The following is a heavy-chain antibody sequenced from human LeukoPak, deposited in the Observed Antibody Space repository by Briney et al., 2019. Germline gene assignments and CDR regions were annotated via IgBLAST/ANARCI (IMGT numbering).Heavy chain of an antibody. CDR1: GFTVSSNY. CDR2: IYSGGST. CDR3: ARACSGGSCYAYYFDY. Sequence: GGSLRLSCAASGFTVSSNYMSWVRQAPGKGLEWVSVIYSGGSTYYADSVKGRFTISRDNSKNTLYLQMNSLRAEDTAVYYCARACSGGSCYAYYFDYWGQGTLVTVSS. V-gene: IGHV3-53*01. D-gene: IGHD2-15*01. J-gene: IGHJ4*02.